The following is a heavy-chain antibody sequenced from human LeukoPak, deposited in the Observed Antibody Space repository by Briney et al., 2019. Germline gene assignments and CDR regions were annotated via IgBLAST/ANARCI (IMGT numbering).Heavy chain of an antibody. Sequence: SETLSLTCAVYGGSFSGYYWSWIRQPPGKGLEWIGEINHSGSTNYNPSLKSRVTISVDTSKNQFSLKLSSVTAADTAVYYCARRERRRITIFGVVPGAFDYWGQGTLVTVSS. V-gene: IGHV4-34*01. CDR1: GGSFSGYY. J-gene: IGHJ4*02. CDR3: ARRERRRITIFGVVPGAFDY. CDR2: INHSGST. D-gene: IGHD3-3*01.